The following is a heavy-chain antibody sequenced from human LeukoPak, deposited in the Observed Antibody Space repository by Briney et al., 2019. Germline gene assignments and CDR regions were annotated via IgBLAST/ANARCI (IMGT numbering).Heavy chain of an antibody. CDR3: ARGRPHGNDY. CDR1: GFTFSSYT. J-gene: IGHJ4*02. CDR2: ISRSGSTI. V-gene: IGHV3-48*01. D-gene: IGHD4-23*01. Sequence: GGSLRLSCAASGFTFSSYTMNWVRQAPGKGLEWVSYISRSGSTIYYADSVKGRFTISRDNGKNSLYLQMNSLRVEDTAVYYCARGRPHGNDYWGQGTLVTVSS.